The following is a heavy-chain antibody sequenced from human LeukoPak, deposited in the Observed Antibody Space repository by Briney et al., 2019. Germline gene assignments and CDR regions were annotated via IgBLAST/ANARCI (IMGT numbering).Heavy chain of an antibody. Sequence: PSETLSLTCTVSGGSIINNYWSWIRQPPRKRLEYIWYIHYSGATNYSPSLKSRVTISVDTSNHQFSLNLTSVTAADTAIYYCAKFTQYDNIHHYLDFWGQGTLVTVSS. CDR3: AKFTQYDNIHHYLDF. CDR1: GGSIINNY. J-gene: IGHJ4*02. D-gene: IGHD3-22*01. CDR2: IHYSGAT. V-gene: IGHV4-59*08.